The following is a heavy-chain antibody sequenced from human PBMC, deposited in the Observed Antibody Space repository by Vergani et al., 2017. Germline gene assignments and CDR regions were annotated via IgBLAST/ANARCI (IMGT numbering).Heavy chain of an antibody. J-gene: IGHJ4*02. CDR2: IIPIFGPA. CDR1: GGTFSSYA. CDR3: ARALGSGYSYGRKYYFDY. D-gene: IGHD5-18*01. V-gene: IGHV1-69*01. Sequence: QVQLVQSGAEVKKPGSSVKVSCKASGGTFSSYAISWVRQAPGQGLEWMGGIIPIFGPANYAQKFQGRVTITADESTSTAYMELSSLRSEDTAVYYCARALGSGYSYGRKYYFDYWGQGTLVTVSS.